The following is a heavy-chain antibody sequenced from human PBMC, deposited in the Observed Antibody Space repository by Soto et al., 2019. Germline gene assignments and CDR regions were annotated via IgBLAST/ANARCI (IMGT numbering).Heavy chain of an antibody. CDR1: GYSFTSYW. D-gene: IGHD2-2*01. CDR3: ARRYCSSNTCPRNYYAMDV. V-gene: IGHV5-10-1*01. Sequence: PGESLKISCKGSGYSFTSYWISWVRQMPGKGLEWMGRIDPGDSYTNYSPSFQGHVTISVDKSISTAYLQWSSLKASDTAMYYCARRYCSSNTCPRNYYAMDVWGQGTTVPVSS. J-gene: IGHJ6*02. CDR2: IDPGDSYT.